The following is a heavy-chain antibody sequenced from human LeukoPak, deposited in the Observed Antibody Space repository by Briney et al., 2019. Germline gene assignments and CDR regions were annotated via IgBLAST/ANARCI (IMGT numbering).Heavy chain of an antibody. J-gene: IGHJ4*02. V-gene: IGHV1-2*02. CDR3: ARDIAVAVTGNFDY. CDR1: GYTFTGYY. Sequence: ASVKVSCKASGYTFTGYYMHWVRQAPGQGLEWMGWINPNSGGTNYAQKLQGRVTMTTDTSTSTAYMELRSLRSDDTAVYYCARDIAVAVTGNFDYWGQGTLVTVSS. CDR2: INPNSGGT. D-gene: IGHD6-19*01.